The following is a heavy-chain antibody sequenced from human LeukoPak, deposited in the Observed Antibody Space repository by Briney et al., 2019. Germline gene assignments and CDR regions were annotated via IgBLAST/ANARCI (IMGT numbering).Heavy chain of an antibody. Sequence: GGSLRLSCAASGFTFSSYAMTWVRQAPGRGLEWVSTISSSGRSTYYQDSVKGRFTISRDNSKNTLYLQMNNLRAEDTAVYYCAKGFSTTVTRPFFDYWGQGTLATVSS. CDR3: AKGFSTTVTRPFFDY. J-gene: IGHJ4*02. D-gene: IGHD4-17*01. CDR2: ISSSGRST. CDR1: GFTFSSYA. V-gene: IGHV3-23*01.